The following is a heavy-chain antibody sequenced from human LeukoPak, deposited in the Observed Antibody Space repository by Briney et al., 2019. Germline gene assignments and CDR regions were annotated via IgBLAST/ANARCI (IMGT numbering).Heavy chain of an antibody. D-gene: IGHD4-17*01. CDR1: ALTFGLYV. V-gene: IGHV3-23*01. J-gene: IGHJ4*02. CDR3: AHPSTPDYGGLDY. CDR2: ITGSGGSI. Sequence: PGGSLRLSCAAAALTFGLYVIAWVRQAPGKGLEWVSAITGSGGSIYYADSVRGRFTISRDNSKNTLYLQMSSLRADRTAIYYCAHPSTPDYGGLDYWGQGTLVTVSS.